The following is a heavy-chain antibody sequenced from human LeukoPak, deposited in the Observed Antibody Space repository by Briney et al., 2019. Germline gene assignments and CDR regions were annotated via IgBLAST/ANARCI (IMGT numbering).Heavy chain of an antibody. J-gene: IGHJ4*02. D-gene: IGHD3-16*01. CDR1: EFTFSKYA. V-gene: IGHV3-23*01. CDR3: AKDSSQGGDYFDS. CDR2: INGSGVIT. Sequence: PGGSLRLSCAASEFTFSKYAMKWVRQAPGKGLEWVSGINGSGVITFYADSVKGRFTISRDNPKNTLYLQMNSLRAEDTAIYYCAKDSSQGGDYFDSWGQGTLVTVSS.